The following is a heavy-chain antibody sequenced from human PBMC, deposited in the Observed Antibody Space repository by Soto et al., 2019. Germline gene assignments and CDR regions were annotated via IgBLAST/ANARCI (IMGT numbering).Heavy chain of an antibody. J-gene: IGHJ5*02. Sequence: GAPVKVSCKAAGYIFTSYYMHWVRQAPGQGLEWMGIINPSGGGTDYAQKFQGRVTMTRDTSTSTFYMELSSLRSEDTALYYCARSWELELPNWFDPWGPGTLVTVSS. CDR2: INPSGGGT. D-gene: IGHD1-7*01. CDR1: GYIFTSYY. CDR3: ARSWELELPNWFDP. V-gene: IGHV1-46*01.